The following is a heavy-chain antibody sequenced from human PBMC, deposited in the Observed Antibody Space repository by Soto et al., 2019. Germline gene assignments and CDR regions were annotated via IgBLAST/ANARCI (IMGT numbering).Heavy chain of an antibody. V-gene: IGHV4-34*01. CDR3: ARARRGWNKGWFDP. D-gene: IGHD1-1*01. CDR1: GGSFSGYY. J-gene: IGHJ5*02. Sequence: SETLSLTCAVYGGSFSGYYWSWIRQPPGKGLEWIGEINHSGSTNYNPSLKSRVTISVDTSKNQFSLKLSSVTAADTAVYYCARARRGWNKGWFDPWGQGTLVTVSS. CDR2: INHSGST.